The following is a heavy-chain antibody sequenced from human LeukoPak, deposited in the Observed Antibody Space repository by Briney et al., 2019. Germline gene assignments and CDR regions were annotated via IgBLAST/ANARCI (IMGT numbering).Heavy chain of an antibody. J-gene: IGHJ3*02. CDR2: ISSNGGST. CDR3: AVAATPDLAFDI. Sequence: GGPLRLSCAASGFTFSSYAMHWVRQAPGKGLEYVSAISSNGGSTYYANSVKGRFTISRDNSKNTLYLQMGSLRAEDMAVYYCAVAATPDLAFDIWGQGTMVTVSS. D-gene: IGHD2-15*01. CDR1: GFTFSSYA. V-gene: IGHV3-64*01.